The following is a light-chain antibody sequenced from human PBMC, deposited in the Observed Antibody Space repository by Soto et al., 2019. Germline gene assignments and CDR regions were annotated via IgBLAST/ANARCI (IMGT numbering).Light chain of an antibody. CDR1: SSDVGRYDY. CDR2: EVR. CDR3: SSYTINSGWV. J-gene: IGLJ3*02. V-gene: IGLV2-14*03. Sequence: QSVLAQPRSVSGSPGQSVTISCTGTSSDVGRYDYVSWYQQYPGEAPKLMIHEVRNRPSGVSDRFSGSKSGNTASLTISGLQAEDEADYYCSSYTINSGWVFGGGTKVTVL.